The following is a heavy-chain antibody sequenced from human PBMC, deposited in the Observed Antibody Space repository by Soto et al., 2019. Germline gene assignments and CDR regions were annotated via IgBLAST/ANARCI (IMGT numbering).Heavy chain of an antibody. D-gene: IGHD4-17*01. CDR3: ARMTTIWSNNFDY. J-gene: IGHJ4*02. V-gene: IGHV4-30-4*01. CDR1: GGSISSGDYY. CDR2: IYYSGST. Sequence: QVQLQESGPGLVKPSQTLSLTCTVSGGSISSGDYYWSWIRQTPGKGLEWIGYIYYSGSTYYNPSLKSRVTISVDTSKNQFSLKVSSVTAADTAVYYCARMTTIWSNNFDYWGQGTLVSASS.